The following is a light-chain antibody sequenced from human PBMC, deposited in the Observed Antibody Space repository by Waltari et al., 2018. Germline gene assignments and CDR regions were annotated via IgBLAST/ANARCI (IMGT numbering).Light chain of an antibody. V-gene: IGKV3-11*01. CDR2: DAS. Sequence: EIAWTQSPATLSLSPGERATLSCRASQGVSSHLAWYQQKPGQAPRLLIYDASNRATGIPARFSGSGSGTDFTLTISSLEPEDFAVYYCQQRSNWRDTFGQGTKLEIK. J-gene: IGKJ2*01. CDR3: QQRSNWRDT. CDR1: QGVSSH.